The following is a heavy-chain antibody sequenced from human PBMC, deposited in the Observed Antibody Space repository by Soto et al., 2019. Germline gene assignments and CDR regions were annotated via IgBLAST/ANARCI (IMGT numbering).Heavy chain of an antibody. Sequence: GGSLRLSCAASGFTFNNYAMNWVHQAPGKGLEWVATISGTGGSTYYADSVKGRFTISRDNSKNTLYLQMNSLRVEDTAVYYCEKDRLGGNFDYWGQGTQVTVSS. CDR2: ISGTGGST. CDR1: GFTFNNYA. CDR3: EKDRLGGNFDY. J-gene: IGHJ4*02. V-gene: IGHV3-23*01.